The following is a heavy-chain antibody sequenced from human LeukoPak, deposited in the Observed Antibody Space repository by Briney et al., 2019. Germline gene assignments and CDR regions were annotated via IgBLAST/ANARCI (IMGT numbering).Heavy chain of an antibody. CDR2: INHSGST. Sequence: SETLSLTCTVSGGSISSSTYYWGWIRQPPGKGLEWIGEINHSGSTNYNPSLKSRVTISVDTSKNQFSLKLSSVTAADTAVYYCARPRSPRSGWYIWGQGTLVTVSS. D-gene: IGHD6-19*01. V-gene: IGHV4-39*07. CDR3: ARPRSPRSGWYI. J-gene: IGHJ4*02. CDR1: GGSISSSTYY.